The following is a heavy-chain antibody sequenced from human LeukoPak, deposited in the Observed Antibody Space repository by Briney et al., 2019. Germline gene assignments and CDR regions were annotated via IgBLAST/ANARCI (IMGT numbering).Heavy chain of an antibody. D-gene: IGHD3-22*01. CDR2: INWNGGST. Sequence: GGSLRLSCAASGFTFDDYGMSWVRQAPGKGLEWGSGINWNGGSTGYADSVKGRFTISRDNAKNSLYLQMNSLRAEDTALYYCARVDYYDSSGYYQPWGQGTLVTVSS. CDR3: ARVDYYDSSGYYQP. CDR1: GFTFDDYG. J-gene: IGHJ5*02. V-gene: IGHV3-20*04.